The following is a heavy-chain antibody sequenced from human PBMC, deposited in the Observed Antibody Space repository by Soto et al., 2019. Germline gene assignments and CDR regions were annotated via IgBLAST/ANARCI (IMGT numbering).Heavy chain of an antibody. D-gene: IGHD2-21*02. J-gene: IGHJ4*02. CDR2: ISGSGGRT. V-gene: IGHV3-23*01. CDR1: GFTFSSYA. Sequence: GGSLRLSCAASGFTFSSYAMSWVRQAPGKGLEWVSAISGSGGRTYYADSVKGRFTISRDNSKNTLYLQMNSLRAEDTAVYYCAKDPLYCGGDCYRGGFDYWGQGTLVTVSS. CDR3: AKDPLYCGGDCYRGGFDY.